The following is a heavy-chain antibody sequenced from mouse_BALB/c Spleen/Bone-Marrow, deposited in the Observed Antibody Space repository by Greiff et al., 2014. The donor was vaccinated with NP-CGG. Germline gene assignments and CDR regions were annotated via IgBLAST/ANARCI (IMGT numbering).Heavy chain of an antibody. V-gene: IGHV14-3*02. CDR1: GFNIRDTY. D-gene: IGHD2-3*01. Sequence: DVQLQESGAELMKPGASVKLSCTASGFNIRDTYMHWVKQRPEQGLEWIGRIDPANGHTTYDPKFQGRATITADTSSNTAYLQLSSLTSEDAAVYYCAREGVDGFYFFDFWGQGSTLTVSS. CDR2: IDPANGHT. J-gene: IGHJ2*01. CDR3: AREGVDGFYFFDF.